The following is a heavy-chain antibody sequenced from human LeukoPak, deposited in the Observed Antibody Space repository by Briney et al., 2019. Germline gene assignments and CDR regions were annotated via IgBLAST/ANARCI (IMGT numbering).Heavy chain of an antibody. CDR2: IRYDGIYK. V-gene: IGHV3-30*02. J-gene: IGHJ4*02. CDR3: AKDFGYCSGGSCYRGFFHY. D-gene: IGHD2-15*01. CDR1: GFTFSTYG. Sequence: PGGSLRLSCAASGFTFSTYGMHWVRQAPGKGLEWVAFIRYDGIYKYYADSVKGRFTISRDDSKDTLYLQMNSLRAEDTAVYYCAKDFGYCSGGSCYRGFFHYWGQGTLVTVSS.